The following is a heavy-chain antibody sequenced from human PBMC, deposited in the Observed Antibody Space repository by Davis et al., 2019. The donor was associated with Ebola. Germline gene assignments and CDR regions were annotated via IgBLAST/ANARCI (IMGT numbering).Heavy chain of an antibody. CDR2: IGSSGAST. D-gene: IGHD6-13*01. CDR1: GFTFNNYA. V-gene: IGHV3-23*01. J-gene: IGHJ4*02. Sequence: GESLKISCATSGFTFNNYAMNWVRQAPGKGLEWVSTIGSSGASTYYADSVKGRFTISRDNSENTLYLQMNTLRAEDTAVYYCARGTGAAPGIDFWGQGTLVTVSS. CDR3: ARGTGAAPGIDF.